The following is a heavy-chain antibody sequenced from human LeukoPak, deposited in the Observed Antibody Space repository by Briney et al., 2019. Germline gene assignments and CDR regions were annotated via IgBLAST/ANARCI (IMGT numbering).Heavy chain of an antibody. J-gene: IGHJ4*02. D-gene: IGHD4-17*01. V-gene: IGHV3-7*01. CDR1: GFTFSRFW. Sequence: GGSLRLSCVASGFTFSRFWMSWVRQTPGKGLEWVANIKQDGSEDYYVDSVKGRFTISRDNAKNSLYLQMNSLRAEDTAVYYCARGSDTVTTKGYFDHWGQGTLVTVSS. CDR3: ARGSDTVTTKGYFDH. CDR2: IKQDGSED.